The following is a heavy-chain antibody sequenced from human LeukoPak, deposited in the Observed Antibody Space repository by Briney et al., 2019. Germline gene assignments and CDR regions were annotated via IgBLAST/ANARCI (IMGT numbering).Heavy chain of an antibody. CDR1: GFTVGSSY. V-gene: IGHV3-21*01. Sequence: GGSLRLSCAASGFTVGSSYLTWVRQAPGKGLEWVSSISSSSSYIYYADSVKGRFTISRDNAKNSLYLQMNSLRAEDTAVYYCAREPDRGYSYGRFDYWGQGTLVTVSS. CDR2: ISSSSSYI. CDR3: AREPDRGYSYGRFDY. D-gene: IGHD5-18*01. J-gene: IGHJ4*02.